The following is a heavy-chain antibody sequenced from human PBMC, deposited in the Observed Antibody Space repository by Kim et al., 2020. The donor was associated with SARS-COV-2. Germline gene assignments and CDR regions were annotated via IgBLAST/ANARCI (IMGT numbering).Heavy chain of an antibody. CDR1: GFTFSSYD. D-gene: IGHD6-19*01. CDR3: ARGEQWLVFGWEYYFDY. V-gene: IGHV3-48*03. J-gene: IGHJ4*02. CDR2: ISSSGSTI. Sequence: GGSLRLSCAASGFTFSSYDMNWVRQAPGKGLEWVSYISSSGSTIYYADSVKGRFTISRDNAKNSLYLQMNSLRAEDTAVYYCARGEQWLVFGWEYYFDYWGQGTLVTVSS.